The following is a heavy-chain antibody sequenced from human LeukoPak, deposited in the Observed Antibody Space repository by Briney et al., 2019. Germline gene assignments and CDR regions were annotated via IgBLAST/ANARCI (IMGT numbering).Heavy chain of an antibody. CDR1: GFTFSSYA. J-gene: IGHJ3*02. CDR3: ARSSHYDILTGYSEEDAFDI. Sequence: PGGSLRLSCAASGFTFSSYAMSWVRQAPGKGLEWVSVIYSGGSTDYADSVKGRSTISRDNSKNTLYLQMNSLRVEDTAVYYCARSSHYDILTGYSEEDAFDIWGQGTMVTVSS. V-gene: IGHV3-53*01. D-gene: IGHD3-9*01. CDR2: IYSGGST.